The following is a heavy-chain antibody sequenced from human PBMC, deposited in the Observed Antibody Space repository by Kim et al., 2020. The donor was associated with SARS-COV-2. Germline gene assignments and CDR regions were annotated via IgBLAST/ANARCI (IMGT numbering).Heavy chain of an antibody. J-gene: IGHJ5*02. Sequence: KYADSVKGRFTISRDNAKNSLYLQMNSLRAEDTAVYHCAKSSSYGPNWFDPWGQGTLGTVSS. CDR3: AKSSSYGPNWFDP. V-gene: IGHV3-11*03. D-gene: IGHD3-16*01.